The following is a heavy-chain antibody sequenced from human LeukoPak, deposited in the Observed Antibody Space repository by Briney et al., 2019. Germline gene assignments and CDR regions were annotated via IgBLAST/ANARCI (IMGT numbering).Heavy chain of an antibody. D-gene: IGHD5-24*01. Sequence: PSETLSLTCTVSGVSITGISYYWGWIRQPPGKGLEWIGSIYYSGSASYNPSLKSRVTISVDTSKNHFSLELKSLTVADTAVYYCANGAKFDPWGPGTLVTVSS. CDR3: ANGAKFDP. CDR2: IYYSGSA. J-gene: IGHJ5*02. V-gene: IGHV4-39*02. CDR1: GVSITGISYY.